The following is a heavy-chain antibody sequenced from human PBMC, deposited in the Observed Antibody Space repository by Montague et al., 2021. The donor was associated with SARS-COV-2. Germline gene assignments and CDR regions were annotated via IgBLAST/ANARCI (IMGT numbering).Heavy chain of an antibody. D-gene: IGHD2-21*01. CDR3: AREGRGRVVVVIAIAYCSFDF. V-gene: IGHV4-34*01. J-gene: IGHJ4*01. CDR2: INHSGST. CDR1: GGSFSDYY. Sequence: SETLSLTCAVYGGSFSDYYWSWIRQPPGKGLEWIGEINHSGSTNYNPSLKSRVTISVDTSKNQFYLKLNSVTAADTAVYYCAREGRGRVVVVIAIAYCSFDFWGQGTMVTVSS.